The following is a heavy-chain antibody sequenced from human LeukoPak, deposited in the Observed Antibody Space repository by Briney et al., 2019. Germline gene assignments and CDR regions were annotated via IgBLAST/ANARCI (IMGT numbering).Heavy chain of an antibody. CDR2: ISYDGSNK. CDR3: ATQSITMIGDY. V-gene: IGHV3-30*01. J-gene: IGHJ4*02. CDR1: GFTFSSYA. D-gene: IGHD3-22*01. Sequence: GGSLRLSRAASGFTFSSYAMHWVRQAPGKGLEWVAVISYDGSNKYYADSVKGRFTISRDNSKNTLYLQMNSLRAEDTAVYYCATQSITMIGDYWGQGTLVTVSS.